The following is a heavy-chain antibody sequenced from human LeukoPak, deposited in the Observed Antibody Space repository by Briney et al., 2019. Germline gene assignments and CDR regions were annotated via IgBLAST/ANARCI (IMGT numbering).Heavy chain of an antibody. CDR3: TSYYYDSSGYYFFDY. V-gene: IGHV3-15*01. Sequence: GGSLRLSCAASGFTFSNAWMSWIRQAPGKGLEWVGRIKSKTDGGSTDYAAPVKGRFTISRDDSKNTLYLQMNSLKTEDTAVYYCTSYYYDSSGYYFFDYWGQGTLVTVSS. J-gene: IGHJ4*02. CDR2: IKSKTDGGST. D-gene: IGHD3-22*01. CDR1: GFTFSNAW.